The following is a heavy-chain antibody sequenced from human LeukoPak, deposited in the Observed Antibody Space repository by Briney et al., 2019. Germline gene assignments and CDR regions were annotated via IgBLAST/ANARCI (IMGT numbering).Heavy chain of an antibody. CDR2: ISYDGTKN. Sequence: QPGGSLRLSCAAPGFTFSNYAMHWVRQAPGKGLEWGAIISYDGTKNYYADSVKGRITISRDNSKNTLYLHMNSLRAEDTAVYYCARDADWVMTAGYFDYCGQGTLVTVSS. V-gene: IGHV3-30*04. D-gene: IGHD2-21*02. CDR1: GFTFSNYA. CDR3: ARDADWVMTAGYFDY. J-gene: IGHJ4*02.